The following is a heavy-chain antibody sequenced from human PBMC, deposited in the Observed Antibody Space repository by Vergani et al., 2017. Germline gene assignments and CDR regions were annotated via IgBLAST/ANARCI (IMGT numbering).Heavy chain of an antibody. Sequence: QVQLVQSGSELKKPGASVKVSCKASVYSFNNYAIHWVRQAPGQGLEWMGWINPTTGNPTYARAFTGRFVFSLDTSISTAYLQIGSLKAEDTAVYFCARAKRGRLAVGATDSWGQGTLLTVSS. CDR2: INPTTGNP. J-gene: IGHJ4*02. V-gene: IGHV7-4-1*01. CDR1: VYSFNNYA. CDR3: ARAKRGRLAVGATDS. D-gene: IGHD6-19*01.